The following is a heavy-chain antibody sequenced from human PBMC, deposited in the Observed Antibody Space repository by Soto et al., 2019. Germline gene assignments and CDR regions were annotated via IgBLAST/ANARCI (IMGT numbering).Heavy chain of an antibody. J-gene: IGHJ4*02. Sequence: GGSLRLSCAASGFTFSSHAMSWVRQAPGKGLEWVSVISTSGGSIYYADSVKGRFTLSRDNSKNTLYLQMNSLTGEDTAVYYCAKEQTFSSAPDYWGQGTLVTVSS. V-gene: IGHV3-23*01. CDR1: GFTFSSHA. CDR2: ISTSGGSI. CDR3: AKEQTFSSAPDY.